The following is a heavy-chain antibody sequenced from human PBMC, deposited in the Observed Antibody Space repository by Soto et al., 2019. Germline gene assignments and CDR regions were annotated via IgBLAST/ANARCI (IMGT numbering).Heavy chain of an antibody. Sequence: SATLSLTCTVSVGSIRRLAYYWGWVRPPPGKGLEWIGTVYYNENTYYNPSLKSRVTISVDTAKNQFSLNLRSVTAADTAIYCCARRERYYGSPGWFDPWGQGTLVNISS. CDR2: VYYNENT. D-gene: IGHD3-10*01. J-gene: IGHJ5*02. CDR1: VGSIRRLAYY. V-gene: IGHV4-39*01. CDR3: ARRERYYGSPGWFDP.